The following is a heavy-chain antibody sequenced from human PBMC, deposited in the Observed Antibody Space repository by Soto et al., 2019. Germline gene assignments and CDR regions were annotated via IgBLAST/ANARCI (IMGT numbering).Heavy chain of an antibody. CDR2: INLDGSEK. CDR1: GYTFRTYW. D-gene: IGHD5-18*01. J-gene: IGHJ6*02. CDR3: ARDGITSWYSYDYHGMDV. V-gene: IGHV3-7*05. Sequence: EVQLVESGGGLVQPGRSLRLSCGASGYTFRTYWLSWVRQVPGKGLEWVANINLDGSEKNYVDSVKGRFTISRDNARNSLYLQMSSLRAEDTALYYCARDGITSWYSYDYHGMDVWGQGTTVTVSS.